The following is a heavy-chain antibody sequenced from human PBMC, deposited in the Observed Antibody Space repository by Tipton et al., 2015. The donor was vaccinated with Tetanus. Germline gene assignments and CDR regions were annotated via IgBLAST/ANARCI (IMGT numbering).Heavy chain of an antibody. CDR1: GGSVRSGSYS. CDR3: ARANNEFPKKGPFDS. D-gene: IGHD1-1*01. J-gene: IGHJ4*02. CDR2: VSNSGRT. Sequence: TLSLTCTVSGGSVRSGSYSWNWIRQPPGKGLEWLAYVSNSGRTNSNYFLKSRITVSQDPSKNQFSLRLTSVTAADTAVYYRARANNEFPKKGPFDSWGQGSLVIVSS. V-gene: IGHV4-61*01.